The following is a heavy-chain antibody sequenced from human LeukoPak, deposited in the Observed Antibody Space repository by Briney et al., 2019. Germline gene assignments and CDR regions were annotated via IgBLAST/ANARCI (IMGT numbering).Heavy chain of an antibody. J-gene: IGHJ4*02. D-gene: IGHD2-2*01. CDR1: GYSISSGYY. V-gene: IGHV4-34*01. Sequence: PSETLSLTCTVSGYSISSGYYWSWIRQPPGKGLEWIGEINHSGSTNYNPSLKSRVTISVDTSKNQFSLKLSSVTAADTAVYYCARVKPYQPRRYRREIDYWGQGTLVTVSS. CDR3: ARVKPYQPRRYRREIDY. CDR2: INHSGST.